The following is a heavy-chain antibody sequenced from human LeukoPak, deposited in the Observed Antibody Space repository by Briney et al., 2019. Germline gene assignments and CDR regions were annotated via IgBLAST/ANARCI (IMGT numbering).Heavy chain of an antibody. J-gene: IGHJ4*02. CDR2: INWNGGST. CDR1: GFTFDDYG. D-gene: IGHD1-26*01. CDR3: ARDSSGSYKGTYDY. Sequence: PGGSLRLSCAASGFTFDDYGMSWVRQAPGKGLEWVSGINWNGGSTGYADSVKGRFTISRDNAKNSLYLQMNSLRAEDTALYHCARDSSGSYKGTYDYWGQGTLVTASS. V-gene: IGHV3-20*01.